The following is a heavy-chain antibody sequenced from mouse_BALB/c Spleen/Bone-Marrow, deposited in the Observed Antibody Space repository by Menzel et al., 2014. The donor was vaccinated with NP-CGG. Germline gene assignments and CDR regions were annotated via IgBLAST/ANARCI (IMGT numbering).Heavy chain of an antibody. V-gene: IGHV1S137*01. CDR3: ARSGKVRNAMDY. CDR1: GYTFTDYA. J-gene: IGHJ4*01. D-gene: IGHD2-14*01. Sequence: VQVVESGAELVRPGVSAKISCKGSGYTFTDYAMHWVKQSHAKSLEWIGLISNYYGNASYNQKFKGKATMTVDKSSSTAYMELARLTSEDSAIYYCARSGKVRNAMDYWGQGTSVTVS. CDR2: ISNYYGNA.